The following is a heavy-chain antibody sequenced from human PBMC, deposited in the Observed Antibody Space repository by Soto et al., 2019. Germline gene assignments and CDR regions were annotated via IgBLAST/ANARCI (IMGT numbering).Heavy chain of an antibody. D-gene: IGHD2-15*01. V-gene: IGHV3-73*01. Sequence: PGGSLRLSCAASGFTFSGSAMHWVRQASGKGLEWVGRIRSKANSYATAYAASVKGRFTISRDDSKNTAYLQMNSLKTEDTAVYYCILYCSGGSCYDYCGQGTLVTVSS. CDR1: GFTFSGSA. J-gene: IGHJ4*02. CDR2: IRSKANSYAT. CDR3: ILYCSGGSCYDY.